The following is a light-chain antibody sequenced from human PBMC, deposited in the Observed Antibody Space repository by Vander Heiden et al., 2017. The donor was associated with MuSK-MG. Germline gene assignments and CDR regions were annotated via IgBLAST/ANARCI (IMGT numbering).Light chain of an antibody. J-gene: IGKJ4*02. CDR1: QSISRK. V-gene: IGKV1-27*01. CDR2: AAS. CDR3: QKYNSDPLT. Sequence: DIQLPLSPSSLSASVGDRVTISCRASQSISRKLAWYQQKPGKAPKLLIYAASTLQSGVPSRFSGGGSGTEFTLTISSLQPEDVATYYCQKYNSDPLTFGGGTKVQIK.